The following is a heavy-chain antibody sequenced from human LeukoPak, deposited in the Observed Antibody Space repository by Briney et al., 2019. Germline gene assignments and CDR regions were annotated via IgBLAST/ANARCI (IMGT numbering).Heavy chain of an antibody. CDR2: ISYSGST. J-gene: IGHJ5*02. CDR3: AREPGFDSSGYLNWFDP. V-gene: IGHV4-59*01. Sequence: SETLSLTCTVSGGSISSYYWSWIRQPPGKGLEWIACISYSGSTKYNPSFKSRVTISVDTSKNRLSLNLSSVTAADTAVYYCAREPGFDSSGYLNWFDPWGQGTLVTVSS. D-gene: IGHD3-22*01. CDR1: GGSISSYY.